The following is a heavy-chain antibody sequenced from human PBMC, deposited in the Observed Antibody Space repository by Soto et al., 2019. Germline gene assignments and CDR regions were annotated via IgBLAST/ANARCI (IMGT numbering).Heavy chain of an antibody. CDR2: ISGSGGST. Sequence: PGGSLRLSCAASGFTFSSYAMSWVRQAQGKGLEWVSAISGSGGSTYYADSVKGRFTISRDNSKNTLYLQMNSLRAEDTAVYYCAKDEDMEYYGSGSYYPFDYWGQGTLVTVSS. D-gene: IGHD3-10*01. V-gene: IGHV3-23*01. CDR1: GFTFSSYA. J-gene: IGHJ4*02. CDR3: AKDEDMEYYGSGSYYPFDY.